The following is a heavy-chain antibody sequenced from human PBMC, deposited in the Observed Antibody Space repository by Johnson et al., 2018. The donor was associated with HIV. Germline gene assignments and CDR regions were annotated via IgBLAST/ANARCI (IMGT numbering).Heavy chain of an antibody. J-gene: IGHJ3*02. Sequence: VQLVESGGGVVQPGGSLRLSCAASGFTFSTYGMHWVRQAPGKGLEWVAFIRYDGSNKYYADSVKGRFTISRDNSKNTLYLQMKSLRAEDTAVYYCARDTPMDDDAFDIWGQGTMVTVSS. CDR1: GFTFSTYG. D-gene: IGHD5-18*01. CDR3: ARDTPMDDDAFDI. CDR2: IRYDGSNK. V-gene: IGHV3-30*02.